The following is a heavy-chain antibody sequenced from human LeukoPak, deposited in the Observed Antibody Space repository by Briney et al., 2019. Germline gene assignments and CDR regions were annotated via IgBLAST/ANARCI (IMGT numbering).Heavy chain of an antibody. CDR2: IYNSGST. V-gene: IGHV4-59*08. CDR1: GGSISSDH. Sequence: PSETLSLTCTVSGGSISSDHWSWIRQPPGKGLEWIGYIYNSGSTNYNPSLKSRVTISVDTSKNQFSLNLNSVTAADTAVYYCARAHYLDYWGQGTLVTVSS. J-gene: IGHJ4*02. CDR3: ARAHYLDY.